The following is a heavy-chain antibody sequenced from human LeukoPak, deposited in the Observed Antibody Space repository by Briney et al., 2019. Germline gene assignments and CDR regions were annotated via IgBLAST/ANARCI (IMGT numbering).Heavy chain of an antibody. CDR3: ARGNSLVVVAVFDY. Sequence: TGGSLRLSCAASGFILNSYSMNWVRQAPGKGLEWVSSISSSSSYIYYADSVKGRFTISRDNAKNSLYLQMNSLRAEDTAVYYCARGNSLVVVAVFDYWGQGTLVTVSS. V-gene: IGHV3-21*01. CDR2: ISSSSSYI. CDR1: GFILNSYS. J-gene: IGHJ4*02. D-gene: IGHD2-15*01.